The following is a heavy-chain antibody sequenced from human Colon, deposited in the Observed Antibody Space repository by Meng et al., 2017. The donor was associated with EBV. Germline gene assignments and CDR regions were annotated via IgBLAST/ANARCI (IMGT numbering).Heavy chain of an antibody. CDR2: IYYSGSR. Sequence: QVDLKQSRPGLVNSSQTLSLTCTVSGDSISSPDYYWSWVRQPPGKGLEWTGYIYYSGSRYYNPSLKSRVTISVDTSKNQFSLKLSSVTAADTAVYYCARVTGKIYYDGSGYPEAFDYWGQGTLVTVSS. J-gene: IGHJ4*02. V-gene: IGHV4-30-4*01. D-gene: IGHD3-22*01. CDR3: ARVTGKIYYDGSGYPEAFDY. CDR1: GDSISSPDYY.